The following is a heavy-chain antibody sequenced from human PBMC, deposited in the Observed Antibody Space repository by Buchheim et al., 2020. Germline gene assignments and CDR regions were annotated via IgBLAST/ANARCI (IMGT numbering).Heavy chain of an antibody. Sequence: VQLLESGGGLVQPGGSLRLSCAASGFTFNGYAMIWVRQAPGKGLEWISTIRGSGDGAYYADSVKGRFTISRNNSKNTVYLQIDDLRAEDTAVYYCAKDRVAVATRSFDYWGQGTL. V-gene: IGHV3-23*01. J-gene: IGHJ4*02. CDR3: AKDRVAVATRSFDY. D-gene: IGHD6-19*01. CDR1: GFTFNGYA. CDR2: IRGSGDGA.